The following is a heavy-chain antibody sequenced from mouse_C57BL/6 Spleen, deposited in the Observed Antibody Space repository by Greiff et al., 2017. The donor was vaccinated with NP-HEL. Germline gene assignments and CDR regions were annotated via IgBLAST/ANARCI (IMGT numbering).Heavy chain of an antibody. D-gene: IGHD2-3*01. V-gene: IGHV1-42*01. J-gene: IGHJ4*01. CDR1: GYSFTGYY. CDR3: ALYDGYTLLDY. Sequence: VQLQQSGPELVKPGASVKISCKASGYSFTGYYMNWVKQSPEKSLEWIGEINPSTGGTTYNQKFKAKATLTVDKSSSTAYMQLKSLTSEDSAVYYCALYDGYTLLDYWGQGTSVTVSS. CDR2: INPSTGGT.